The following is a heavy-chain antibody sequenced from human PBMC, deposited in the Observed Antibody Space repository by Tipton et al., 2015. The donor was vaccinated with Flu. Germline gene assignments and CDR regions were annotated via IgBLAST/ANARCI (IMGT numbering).Heavy chain of an antibody. CDR1: GGSISSGGYY. Sequence: LRLSCTVSGGSISSGGYYWSWIRQHPGKGLEWIGYIYYSGSTYYNPSLKSRVTISVDTSKNQFSLKLSSVTAADKAVYYCASYDHRHIYSSSWAGARRAFDIWGQGTMVTVSS. CDR3: ASYDHRHIYSSSWAGARRAFDI. D-gene: IGHD6-13*01. V-gene: IGHV4-31*02. CDR2: IYYSGST. J-gene: IGHJ3*02.